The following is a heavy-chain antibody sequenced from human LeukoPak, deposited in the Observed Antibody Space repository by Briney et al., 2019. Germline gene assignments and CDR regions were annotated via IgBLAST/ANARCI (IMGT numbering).Heavy chain of an antibody. D-gene: IGHD1-26*01. J-gene: IGHJ4*02. CDR2: ISGSGGST. CDR1: GFTFDDYA. Sequence: PGGSLRLSCAASGFTFDDYAMSWVRQAPGKGLEWVSAISGSGGSTYYADSVKGRFTISRDNSKNTLYLQMNSLRAEDTAVYYCAKDQGATSLYYFDYWGQGTLVTVSS. V-gene: IGHV3-23*01. CDR3: AKDQGATSLYYFDY.